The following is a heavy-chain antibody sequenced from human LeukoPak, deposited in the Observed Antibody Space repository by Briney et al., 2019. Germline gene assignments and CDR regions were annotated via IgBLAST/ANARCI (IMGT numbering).Heavy chain of an antibody. CDR2: IYYTGTT. CDR1: GGSISSYY. D-gene: IGHD3-22*01. Sequence: SSETLSLTCTVSGGSISSYYWIWIRQPPGKGLEWIGYIYYTGTTNYNPSLNSRVTISIDTSKNQFSLKLSSVTAADTAVYYCARGRENYYDRPFDYWGQGTLVTVSS. CDR3: ARGRENYYDRPFDY. V-gene: IGHV4-59*01. J-gene: IGHJ4*02.